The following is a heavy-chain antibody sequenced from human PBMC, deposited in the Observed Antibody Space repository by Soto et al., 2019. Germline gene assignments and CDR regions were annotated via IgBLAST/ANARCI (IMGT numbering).Heavy chain of an antibody. CDR3: ATTAVAGTVNDY. D-gene: IGHD6-19*01. J-gene: IGHJ4*02. CDR1: GFTFSSYI. Sequence: VSLRLSCAASGFTFSSYIMNWARQAQGKGLEWVSSISSSSSYIYYADSVKGRFTISRDNAKNSLYLQMNSLRAEDTAVYYCATTAVAGTVNDYWGQGTLVTVSS. V-gene: IGHV3-21*01. CDR2: ISSSSSYI.